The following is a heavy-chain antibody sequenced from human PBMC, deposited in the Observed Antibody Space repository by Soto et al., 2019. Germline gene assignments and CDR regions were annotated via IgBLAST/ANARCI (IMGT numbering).Heavy chain of an antibody. CDR3: AADRSSYGYDYYGMDV. CDR2: IVVGSGNT. J-gene: IGHJ6*02. CDR1: GFTFTSSA. D-gene: IGHD5-18*01. Sequence: SVKVSCKASGFTFTSSAVQWVRQARGQRLEWIGWIVVGSGNTNYAQKFQERVTITRDMSTSTAYMELSSLRSEDTAVYYCAADRSSYGYDYYGMDVWGQGTTVTVSS. V-gene: IGHV1-58*01.